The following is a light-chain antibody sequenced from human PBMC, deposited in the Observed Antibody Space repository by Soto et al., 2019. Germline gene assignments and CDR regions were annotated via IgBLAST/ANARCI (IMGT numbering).Light chain of an antibody. CDR3: HQYDSWT. V-gene: IGKV3-20*01. J-gene: IGKJ1*01. CDR1: QSVSNTF. CDR2: GAY. Sequence: IVLTQSPGTLSLSPGERATLSCRASQSVSNTFLICYQQKPVQAPSLLLYGAYSRATGIPDRFSGSGSGTDFTITIRRLEHEDFAVYYCHQYDSWTFGQGTKVDNK.